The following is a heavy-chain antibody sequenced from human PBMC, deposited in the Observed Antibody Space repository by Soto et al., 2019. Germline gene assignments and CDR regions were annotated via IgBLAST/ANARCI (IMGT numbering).Heavy chain of an antibody. J-gene: IGHJ3*02. D-gene: IGHD4-17*01. Sequence: EVQLVESGGGLVQPGGSLRLSCAASGFTFRSYWMSWVRQTPGKGLEWVANIKQDGSENYYVDSVKGRFTISRDNAENSRYLQMKSLRVDDTAVYYCANMDYGDYGTGAFDIWGQGTMVTVSS. CDR3: ANMDYGDYGTGAFDI. CDR2: IKQDGSEN. CDR1: GFTFRSYW. V-gene: IGHV3-7*01.